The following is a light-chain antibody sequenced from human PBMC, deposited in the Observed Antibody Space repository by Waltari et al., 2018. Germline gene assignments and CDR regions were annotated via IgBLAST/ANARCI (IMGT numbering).Light chain of an antibody. Sequence: DIQLTQSPSFLSASVGDRVTITCRASQDISSYLAWYQQKPGKAPKLLIYVASTLRTGVPSRFSGSGSGTEFTLTISSLQPEDFATYFSQQLKTYPRVTFGQGTRLDIK. CDR3: QQLKTYPRVT. CDR2: VAS. CDR1: QDISSY. J-gene: IGKJ5*01. V-gene: IGKV1-9*01.